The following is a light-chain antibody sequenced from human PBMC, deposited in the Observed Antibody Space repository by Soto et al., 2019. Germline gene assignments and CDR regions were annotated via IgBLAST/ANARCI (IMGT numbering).Light chain of an antibody. CDR3: QHYDSSPPWT. CDR1: QSISSNH. CDR2: GAS. J-gene: IGKJ1*01. Sequence: EIVLTQSPGTLSLSPVERATLSCMASQSISSNHFAWYQQKPGQAPRLLIYGASSRATGIPDRFSGSGSGTDFTLTISRLEPEDFAVYYCQHYDSSPPWTFGQGTKVDNK. V-gene: IGKV3-20*01.